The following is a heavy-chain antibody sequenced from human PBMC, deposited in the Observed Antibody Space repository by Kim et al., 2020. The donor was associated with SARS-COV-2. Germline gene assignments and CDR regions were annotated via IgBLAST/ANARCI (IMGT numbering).Heavy chain of an antibody. V-gene: IGHV1-18*01. J-gene: IGHJ4*02. CDR3: ARGGLWFGELLPVEYYFDY. CDR1: GYTFTSYG. CDR2: ISAYNGNT. D-gene: IGHD3-10*01. Sequence: ASVKVSCKASGYTFTSYGISWVRQAPGQGLEWMGWISAYNGNTNYAQKLQGRVTMTTDTSTSTAYMELRSLRSDDTAVYYCARGGLWFGELLPVEYYFDYWGQGTLVTVSS.